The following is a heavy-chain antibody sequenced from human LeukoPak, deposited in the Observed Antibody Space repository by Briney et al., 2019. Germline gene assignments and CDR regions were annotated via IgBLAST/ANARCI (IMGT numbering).Heavy chain of an antibody. Sequence: SETLSLTCTVSGGSISSYYWSWIRQPPGKGLEWIGYIYYSGSTNYNPSLRSRVTISVDTSKNQFSLKLSSVTAADTAVYYCARVDFLLREGPYFDYWGQGTLVTVSS. V-gene: IGHV4-59*01. J-gene: IGHJ4*02. CDR2: IYYSGST. CDR1: GGSISSYY. D-gene: IGHD2/OR15-2a*01. CDR3: ARVDFLLREGPYFDY.